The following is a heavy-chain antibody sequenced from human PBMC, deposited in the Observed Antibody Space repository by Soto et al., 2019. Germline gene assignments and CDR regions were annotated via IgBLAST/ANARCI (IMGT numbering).Heavy chain of an antibody. Sequence: QVQLQESGPGLVKPSQTLSLTCTVSGGSISSGDYYWSWIRQHPGKGLEWIGYLYYSGSTYYNPCRRRRVTIAVDTSKNQFSLKLSSVTAAATAVYYCARWWSGSRQGFDPWGQGTLVTVSS. V-gene: IGHV4-31*03. CDR3: ARWWSGSRQGFDP. CDR2: LYYSGST. D-gene: IGHD3-3*01. J-gene: IGHJ5*02. CDR1: GGSISSGDYY.